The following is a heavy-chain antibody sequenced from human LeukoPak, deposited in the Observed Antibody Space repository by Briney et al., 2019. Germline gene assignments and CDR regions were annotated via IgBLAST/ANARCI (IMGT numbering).Heavy chain of an antibody. CDR1: GFTFNNYG. V-gene: IGHV3-21*06. J-gene: IGHJ3*02. CDR2: TDTSGRYV. CDR3: ARGRSITLLRGVAMSDGFDI. Sequence: GRSLRLSCAASGFTFNNYGMNWVRQAPGKGLEWVSFTDTSGRYVYYGDSVKGRFTISRDNAKNLLFLQMNGLRAEDTALYYCARGRSITLLRGVAMSDGFDIWGQGAMVAVSS. D-gene: IGHD3-10*01.